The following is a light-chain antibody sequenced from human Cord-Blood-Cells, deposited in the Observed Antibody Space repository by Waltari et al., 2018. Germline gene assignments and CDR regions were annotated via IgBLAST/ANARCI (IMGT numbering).Light chain of an antibody. Sequence: DIQMTQSPSSLSASGGDTVTITCQASQSISSYLNWYQQKPGKAPKLLIYAASSLQSGFPSRFSGSGSGTDFTLTISSLQPEDFATYYCQQSYSTPYTFGQGTKLEIK. CDR3: QQSYSTPYT. CDR2: AAS. V-gene: IGKV1-39*01. CDR1: QSISSY. J-gene: IGKJ2*01.